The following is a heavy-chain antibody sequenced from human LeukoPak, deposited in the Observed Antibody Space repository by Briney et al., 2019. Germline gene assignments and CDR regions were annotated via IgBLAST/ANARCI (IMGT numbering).Heavy chain of an antibody. J-gene: IGHJ4*02. CDR3: ASSGVFPHNPLDY. CDR2: IYSGGST. Sequence: GGSLRLSCAASGFTVSSNYMSWVRQAPGKGLEWVSVIYSGGSTYYADSVKGRFTISRDNSKNTLYLQMNSLRAEDTAVYYCASSGVFPHNPLDYWGQGTLVTVSS. V-gene: IGHV3-53*01. D-gene: IGHD6-19*01. CDR1: GFTVSSNY.